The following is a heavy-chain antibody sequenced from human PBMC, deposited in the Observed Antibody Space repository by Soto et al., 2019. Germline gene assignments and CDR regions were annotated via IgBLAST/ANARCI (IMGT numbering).Heavy chain of an antibody. Sequence: EVQLVESGGGLVQPGGSLRLSCAASGFIFSDYEINWVRQAPGKGLEWVSYISGSGLTIYYADSVKGRFTTSRDNAKNSLYLQMNSLGVEDTAVYYCARGPYRNTYNWFDSWGQGTLVTVSS. CDR2: ISGSGLTI. D-gene: IGHD5-12*01. CDR3: ARGPYRNTYNWFDS. CDR1: GFIFSDYE. V-gene: IGHV3-48*03. J-gene: IGHJ5*02.